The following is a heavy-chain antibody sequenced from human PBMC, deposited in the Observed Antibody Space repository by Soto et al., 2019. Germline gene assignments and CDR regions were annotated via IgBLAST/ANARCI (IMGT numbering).Heavy chain of an antibody. CDR3: TSDWEITTSTWSFGGF. CDR1: GGTFSPYT. J-gene: IGHJ4*02. Sequence: QVQLVQSGAEVKKPGSSVKVSCKASGGTFSPYTINWVRQAPGQGLEWMGRIIPFHGVTNYAQKFQARDTITADNSTTTGYIEPSGLRFAYAATDYYTSDWEITTSTWSFGGFWGRGSLVSVSS. V-gene: IGHV1-69*02. D-gene: IGHD1-1*01. CDR2: IIPFHGVT.